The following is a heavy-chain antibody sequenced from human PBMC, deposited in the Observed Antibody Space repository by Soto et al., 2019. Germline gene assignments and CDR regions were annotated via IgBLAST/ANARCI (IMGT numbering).Heavy chain of an antibody. CDR3: AKDSDLYQLNYYYGMDV. V-gene: IGHV3-30*18. J-gene: IGHJ6*02. CDR1: GFTFSSYG. CDR2: ISYDGSNK. D-gene: IGHD2-2*01. Sequence: QVQLVESGGGVVQPGRSLRLSCAASGFTFSSYGMHWVRQAPGKGLEWVAVISYDGSNKYYADSAKGRFTISRDNSKNTLYLQMNSLRAEDTAVYYCAKDSDLYQLNYYYGMDVWGQGTTVTVSS.